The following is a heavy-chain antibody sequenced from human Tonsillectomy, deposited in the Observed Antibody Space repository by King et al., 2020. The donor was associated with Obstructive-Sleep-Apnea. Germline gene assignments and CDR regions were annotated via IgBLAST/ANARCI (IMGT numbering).Heavy chain of an antibody. CDR2: ISAGGGST. CDR1: GFTFSSYA. J-gene: IGHJ4*02. V-gene: IGHV3-23*04. Sequence: EVQLVESGGGLVQPGGSLTLSCAASGFTFSSYAFSWVRQAPGKGLEWVSAISAGGGSTYYADSVRGRFTISRDNSKNTLYLQMNSLRAEYTAVYYCAKSQRTYFDYWGQGTLVTVSS. CDR3: AKSQRTYFDY.